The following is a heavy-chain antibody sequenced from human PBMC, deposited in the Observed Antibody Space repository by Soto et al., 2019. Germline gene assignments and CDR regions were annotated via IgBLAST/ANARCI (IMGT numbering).Heavy chain of an antibody. J-gene: IGHJ5*01. CDR3: AKGFSSPRSGLGCIES. CDR1: GFTFSSYS. Sequence: GGSLRLSCAASGFTFSSYSMSWVRQAPGKGLEWVSSISGSGGSTYYADSVKGRFTISRDNSKNTLYLQMNSLRAEDTAVYYCAKGFSSPRSGLGCIESWGHGTLVTVSS. CDR2: ISGSGGST. D-gene: IGHD2-2*01. V-gene: IGHV3-23*01.